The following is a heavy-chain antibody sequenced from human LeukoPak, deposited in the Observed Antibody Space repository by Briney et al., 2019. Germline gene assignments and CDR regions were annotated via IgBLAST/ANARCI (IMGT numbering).Heavy chain of an antibody. CDR1: GFPFSSYW. Sequence: GGSLRLSCVASGFPFSSYWMTWVRQAPGKGLEWVANIKQDGSKKSYVDSVKGRFTISRDNAKNTLYLQMNSLRVEDTAVYYCAKSDWFDPWGQGTLVTVSS. CDR3: AKSDWFDP. J-gene: IGHJ5*02. CDR2: IKQDGSKK. V-gene: IGHV3-7*01.